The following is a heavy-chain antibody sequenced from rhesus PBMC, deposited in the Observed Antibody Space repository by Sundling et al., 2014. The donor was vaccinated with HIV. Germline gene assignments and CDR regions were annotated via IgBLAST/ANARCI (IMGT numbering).Heavy chain of an antibody. J-gene: IGHJ6*01. CDR1: GFTFSDYY. CDR3: AKEAYNIWTGYHGAYYGLIP. V-gene: IGHV3-178*02. CDR2: ISNGGGST. Sequence: EVQLVESGGGLAKPGGSLRLSCAASGFTFSDYYMDWVRQAPGKGLEWVSRISNGGGSTWYADSVKGRFTISRENAKNTLNLQMNSLRAEDTAVYYCAKEAYNIWTGYHGAYYGLIPGAKGRRHRLL. D-gene: IGHD3-3*01.